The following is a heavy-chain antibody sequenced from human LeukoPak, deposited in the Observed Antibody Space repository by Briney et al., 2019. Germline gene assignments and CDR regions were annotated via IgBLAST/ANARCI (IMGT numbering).Heavy chain of an antibody. J-gene: IGHJ4*02. CDR3: ARGLPGQQLGRTPEPADY. D-gene: IGHD6-13*01. V-gene: IGHV1-8*03. Sequence: ASVKVSCKASGYTFSNNDINWVRQATGQGLEWMGWMNPISGNTGFAQKFQGRVTISRSTSISTAYMELSSLRSDDTAVYYCARGLPGQQLGRTPEPADYWGQGTLVTVSS. CDR1: GYTFSNND. CDR2: MNPISGNT.